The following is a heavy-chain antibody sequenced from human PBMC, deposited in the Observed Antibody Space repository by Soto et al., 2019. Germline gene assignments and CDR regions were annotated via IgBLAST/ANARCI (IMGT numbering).Heavy chain of an antibody. Sequence: SVKVSCKASGGTFSSYAIIWVRQAPGQGLEWMGGIIPIFGTANYAQKFQGRVTITADKSTSTAYMELSSLRSEDTAVYYCARDYYDSSGQSHVAFDIWGQGTMVTVSS. V-gene: IGHV1-69*06. CDR3: ARDYYDSSGQSHVAFDI. J-gene: IGHJ3*02. D-gene: IGHD3-22*01. CDR1: GGTFSSYA. CDR2: IIPIFGTA.